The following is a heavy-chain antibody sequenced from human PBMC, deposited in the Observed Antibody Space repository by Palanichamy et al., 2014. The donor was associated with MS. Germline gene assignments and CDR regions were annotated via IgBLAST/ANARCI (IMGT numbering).Heavy chain of an antibody. Sequence: QVTLKESGPVLVKPTETLTLTCTVSGFSLSDPTMGVGWIRQSPGKALEWLAHILSNDEKSYSTSLKSRLTISRDTSKSQVVLSMTNMDPVDTATYFCARIPGLQAQRQGGAFDVWGRGTMVTVS. CDR3: ARIPGLQAQRQGGAFDV. V-gene: IGHV2-26*01. CDR2: ILSNDEK. D-gene: IGHD4-11*01. CDR1: GFSLSDPTMG. J-gene: IGHJ3*01.